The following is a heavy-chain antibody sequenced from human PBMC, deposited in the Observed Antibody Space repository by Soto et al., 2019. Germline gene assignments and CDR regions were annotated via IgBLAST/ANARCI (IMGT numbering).Heavy chain of an antibody. D-gene: IGHD3-9*01. J-gene: IGHJ3*02. CDR1: GFNFINSA. CDR2: IVVGSAST. V-gene: IGHV1-58*01. Sequence: GASVKVSCKTSGFNFINSAVQRVRQARGQRLEWIGRIVVGSASTNFAQKFQERVTVTRDLSTSTAYMELSSLTFEDTGVYYCASYYDILTGYPGAFDIWG. CDR3: ASYYDILTGYPGAFDI.